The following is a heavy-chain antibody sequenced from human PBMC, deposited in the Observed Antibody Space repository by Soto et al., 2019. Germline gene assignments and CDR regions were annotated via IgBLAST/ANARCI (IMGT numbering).Heavy chain of an antibody. V-gene: IGHV3-23*01. Sequence: EVQLMESGGALVQPGGSLRLSCAASGFTFSNYIMTWVRQAPGKGLEWVSLITSGSGTTTFYADSVKGCFTVSRDNSKNTLWLQLNSLRAEDTALYYCATRVVPTTQGGFDCWGQGTLVTVSS. CDR2: ITSGSGTTT. D-gene: IGHD2-2*01. CDR3: ATRVVPTTQGGFDC. CDR1: GFTFSNYI. J-gene: IGHJ4*02.